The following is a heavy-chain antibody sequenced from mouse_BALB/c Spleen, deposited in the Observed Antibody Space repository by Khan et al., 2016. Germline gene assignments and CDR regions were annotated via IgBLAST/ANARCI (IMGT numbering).Heavy chain of an antibody. CDR3: ARLRRVYAMDC. CDR1: GYSITSGYY. D-gene: IGHD2-12*01. J-gene: IGHJ4*01. CDR2: ISYDGSN. V-gene: IGHV3-6*02. Sequence: EVELVESGPGLVKPSQSLSLTCSVTGYSITSGYYWNWIRQFPGNNLEWMGYISYDGSNNYNPSLKNRISIALDTSKNQFFLKLNSVATEEAATYFCARLRRVYAMDCWDQGTSVTVSS.